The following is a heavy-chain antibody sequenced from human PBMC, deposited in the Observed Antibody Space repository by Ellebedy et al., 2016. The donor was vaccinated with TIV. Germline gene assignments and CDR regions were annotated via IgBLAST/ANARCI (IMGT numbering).Heavy chain of an antibody. D-gene: IGHD3-10*01. Sequence: GGSLRLSCAASGFTFSSYGMHWVRQAPGKGLEWVAFIRYDGSNKYYADSVKGRFTISRDNSKNTLYLQMNSLRAEDTAVYYCAKVITMVRSYYYGMDVWGQGTTVTVSS. J-gene: IGHJ6*02. CDR2: IRYDGSNK. CDR1: GFTFSSYG. V-gene: IGHV3-30*02. CDR3: AKVITMVRSYYYGMDV.